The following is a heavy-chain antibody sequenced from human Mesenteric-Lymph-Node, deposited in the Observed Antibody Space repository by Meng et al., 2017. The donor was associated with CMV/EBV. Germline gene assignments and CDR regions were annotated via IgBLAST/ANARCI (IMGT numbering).Heavy chain of an antibody. CDR3: ARDLYPTLYYGMDV. Sequence: GESLKISCAASGFTFSIYAMHWVRQAPGKGLEWVAVISYDGSNKYYADSVKGRFTISRDNSKNTLYLQMNSLRAEDTAVYYCARDLYPTLYYGMDVWGQGTTVTVSS. CDR2: ISYDGSNK. D-gene: IGHD2-15*01. J-gene: IGHJ6*02. CDR1: GFTFSIYA. V-gene: IGHV3-30*04.